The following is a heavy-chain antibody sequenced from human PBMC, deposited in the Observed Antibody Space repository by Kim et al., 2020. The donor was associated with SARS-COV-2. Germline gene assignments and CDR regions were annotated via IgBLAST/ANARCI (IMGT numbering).Heavy chain of an antibody. CDR1: GGTFSSYA. CDR2: IIPIFGTA. J-gene: IGHJ5*02. D-gene: IGHD5-12*01. Sequence: SVKVSCKASGGTFSSYAISWVRQAPGQGLEWMGGIIPIFGTANYAQKFQGRVTITADESTSTAYMELSSLRSEDTAVYYCARDSPRILGYPGGWFDPWGQGTLVTVSS. CDR3: ARDSPRILGYPGGWFDP. V-gene: IGHV1-69*13.